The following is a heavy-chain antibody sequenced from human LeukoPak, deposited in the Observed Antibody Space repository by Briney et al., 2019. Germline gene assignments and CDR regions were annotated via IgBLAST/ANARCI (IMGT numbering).Heavy chain of an antibody. V-gene: IGHV4-59*12. CDR2: IYYSGSS. D-gene: IGHD4-23*01. CDR1: GGSISGYY. J-gene: IGHJ2*01. Sequence: PSETLSLTCTVSGGSISGYYYNWIRQPPGKGLEWIGCIYYSGSSNYNPSVKGRVTISLDKSKNQFYLQLSSLTTEDTAVYYCARSVVTLYWYFDLWGRGTLVTVSS. CDR3: ARSVVTLYWYFDL.